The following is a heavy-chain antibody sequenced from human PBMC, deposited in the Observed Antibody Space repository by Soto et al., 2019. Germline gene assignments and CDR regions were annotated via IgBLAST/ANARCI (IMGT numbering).Heavy chain of an antibody. CDR3: ARDGVQAPQQLVLNGNWFDP. D-gene: IGHD6-13*01. CDR2: INPSGGST. V-gene: IGHV1-46*01. Sequence: ASVKVSCKASGYTFTSYYMHWVRQAPGQGLEWMGIINPSGGSTSYAQKFQGRVTMTRDTSTSTVYMELSSLRSEDTAVYYCARDGVQAPQQLVLNGNWFDPWGQGTLVTVAS. J-gene: IGHJ5*02. CDR1: GYTFTSYY.